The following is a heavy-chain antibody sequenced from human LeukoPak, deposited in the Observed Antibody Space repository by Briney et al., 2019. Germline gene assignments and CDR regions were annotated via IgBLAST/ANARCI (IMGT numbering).Heavy chain of an antibody. D-gene: IGHD4-11*01. V-gene: IGHV3-30-3*02. CDR2: ISYDGSNK. CDR1: GFTFSSYA. Sequence: GGSLRLSCAASGFTFSSYAMHWVRQAPGKGLEWVAVISYDGSNKYYADSVKGRFTISRDNPKNTLYLQMNSLRAEDTAVYYCAKDEMTTVTTDYGMDVWGQGTTVTVSS. CDR3: AKDEMTTVTTDYGMDV. J-gene: IGHJ6*02.